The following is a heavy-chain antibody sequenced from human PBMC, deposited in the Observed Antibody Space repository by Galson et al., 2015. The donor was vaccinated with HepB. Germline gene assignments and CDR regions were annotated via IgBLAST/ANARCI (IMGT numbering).Heavy chain of an antibody. V-gene: IGHV1-18*01. CDR3: ARDRHSSSWNDAFDI. Sequence: SVKVSCKASGYTFTSYGISWVRQAPGQGLEWMGWISAYNGNTNYAQKLQGRVTMTTDTSTSTAYMELRSLRSDDTAVYYCARDRHSSSWNDAFDIWGQGTMVTVSS. D-gene: IGHD6-13*01. CDR2: ISAYNGNT. CDR1: GYTFTSYG. J-gene: IGHJ3*02.